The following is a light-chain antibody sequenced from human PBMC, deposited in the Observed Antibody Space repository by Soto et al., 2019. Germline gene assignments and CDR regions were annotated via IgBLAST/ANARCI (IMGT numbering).Light chain of an antibody. CDR3: AAWDDNLNGPHWV. CDR2: SNN. V-gene: IGLV1-44*01. Sequence: QSVLTQPPSASGTPGQRVTISCSGSNSNIGSNTVNWYQQLPGTAPKLLIYSNNRRPSGVPDRFSGSKSGTSASLAISGLQSEDEADYYCAAWDDNLNGPHWVFGGGTKVTVL. J-gene: IGLJ3*02. CDR1: NSNIGSNT.